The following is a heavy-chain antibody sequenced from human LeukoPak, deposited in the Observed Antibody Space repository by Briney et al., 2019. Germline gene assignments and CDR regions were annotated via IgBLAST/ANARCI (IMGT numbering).Heavy chain of an antibody. CDR3: TTEGPVRGWSNDAFDI. CDR1: GFTFSNAW. D-gene: IGHD6-19*01. V-gene: IGHV3-15*01. CDR2: IKSKTDGGTT. Sequence: GGSQRLSCAASGFTFSNAWMSWVRQAPGKGLEWVGRIKSKTDGGTTDYAAPVKGRFTISRDDSKNTLYLQMNSLKTEDTAVYYCTTEGPVRGWSNDAFDIWGQGTMVTVSS. J-gene: IGHJ3*02.